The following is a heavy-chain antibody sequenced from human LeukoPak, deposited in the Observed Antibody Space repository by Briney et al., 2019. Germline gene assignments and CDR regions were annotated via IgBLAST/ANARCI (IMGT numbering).Heavy chain of an antibody. CDR2: ISSSSSAI. CDR3: ARESDCSGGSCYSDPLDY. Sequence: PGGSLRLSCAASGFTFSSYSMNWARQAPGKGLEWVSYISSSSSAIYYADSVKGRFTISRDNAKNSLYLQMNSLRAEDTAVDYCARESDCSGGSCYSDPLDYWGQGTLVTVSS. V-gene: IGHV3-48*01. D-gene: IGHD2-15*01. J-gene: IGHJ4*02. CDR1: GFTFSSYS.